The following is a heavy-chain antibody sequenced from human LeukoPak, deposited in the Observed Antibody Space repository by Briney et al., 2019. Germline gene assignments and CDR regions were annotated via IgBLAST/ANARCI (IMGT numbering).Heavy chain of an antibody. V-gene: IGHV4-31*03. CDR1: GGSISSGGYY. Sequence: PSETLSLTCTVSGGSISSGGYYWSWIRQHPGKGLEWIGYIYYSGSTYYNPSLKSRVTISVDTSKNQFSLKLSSVTAADTAVYYCASGVTLYSSGWSKFWSDYYGMDVWGQGTTVTVSS. CDR3: ASGVTLYSSGWSKFWSDYYGMDV. CDR2: IYYSGST. D-gene: IGHD6-19*01. J-gene: IGHJ6*02.